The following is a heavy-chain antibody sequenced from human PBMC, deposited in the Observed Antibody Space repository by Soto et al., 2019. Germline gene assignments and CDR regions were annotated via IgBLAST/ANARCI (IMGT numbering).Heavy chain of an antibody. J-gene: IGHJ4*02. D-gene: IGHD2-2*03. CDR1: GGSISSYY. CDR3: ARAAISGDGYCSSTSCYGSFPHFDY. Sequence: SETLSLTCTVSGGSISSYYWSWIRQPPGKGLEWIGYIYYSGSTNYNPSLKSRVTISVDTSKNQFSLKLSSVTAADTAVYYCARAAISGDGYCSSTSCYGSFPHFDYWGQGTLVTVSS. CDR2: IYYSGST. V-gene: IGHV4-59*01.